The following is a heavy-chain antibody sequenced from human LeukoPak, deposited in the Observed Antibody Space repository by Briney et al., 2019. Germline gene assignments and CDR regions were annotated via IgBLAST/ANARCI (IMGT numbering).Heavy chain of an antibody. CDR3: ARGPVKSGIGMKDHYYYGMDV. CDR2: IIPIFGTA. CDR1: GGTFSSYA. J-gene: IGHJ6*02. V-gene: IGHV1-69*13. Sequence: SVNVSCTASGGTFSSYAISWVRQAPGQGLEWMGGIIPIFGTANYAQKFQGRVTITADESTSTAYMELSSLRSEDTAVYYCARGPVKSGIGMKDHYYYGMDVWGQGTTVTVSS. D-gene: IGHD6-13*01.